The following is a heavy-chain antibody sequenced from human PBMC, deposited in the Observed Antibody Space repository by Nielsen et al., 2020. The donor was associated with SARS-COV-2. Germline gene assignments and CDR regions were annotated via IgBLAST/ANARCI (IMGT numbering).Heavy chain of an antibody. CDR1: GGTFTSYG. D-gene: IGHD3-22*01. CDR3: ASRNYYDSSGYALGY. V-gene: IGHV1-18*01. Sequence: ASVKVSCKASGGTFTSYGISWVRQAPGQGLEWMGWISAYNGNTNYAQKLQGRVTMTTDTSTSTAYMELRSLRSDDTAVYYCASRNYYDSSGYALGYWGQGTLVTVSS. CDR2: ISAYNGNT. J-gene: IGHJ4*02.